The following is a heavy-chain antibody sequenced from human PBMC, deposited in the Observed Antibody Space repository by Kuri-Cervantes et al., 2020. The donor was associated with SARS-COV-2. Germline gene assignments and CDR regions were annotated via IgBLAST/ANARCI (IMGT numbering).Heavy chain of an antibody. CDR2: INHSGST. V-gene: IGHV4-34*01. Sequence: SETLSLTCAVSGGSFSRHSWSWIWIRQPPGKGLEWIGEINHSGSTNYNPSLKSRVTISVDTSKNQLSLKLTSMTAADTAVYFCARSRLGIAARRGSRRVYGMDVWGQGTTVTVSS. J-gene: IGHJ6*02. D-gene: IGHD6-6*01. CDR3: ARSRLGIAARRGSRRVYGMDV. CDR1: GGSFSRHS.